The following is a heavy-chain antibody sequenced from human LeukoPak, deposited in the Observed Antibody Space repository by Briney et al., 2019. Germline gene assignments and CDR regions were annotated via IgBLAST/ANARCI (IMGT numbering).Heavy chain of an antibody. CDR2: IYFSGGT. Sequence: SETLSLTCTVSGDSIISSNCYWGWIRQPPGEGLEWIGSIYFSGGTYYNASLKGRVTISVDTSKNQFSLKLSSVTAADTAVYYCARQTGSGLFSLPGGQGTLVTVSS. CDR1: GDSIISSNCY. D-gene: IGHD3-10*01. J-gene: IGHJ4*02. V-gene: IGHV4-39*01. CDR3: ARQTGSGLFSLP.